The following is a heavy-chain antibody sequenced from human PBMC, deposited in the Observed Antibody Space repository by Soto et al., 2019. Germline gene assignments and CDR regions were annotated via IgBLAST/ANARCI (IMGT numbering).Heavy chain of an antibody. CDR1: GFSVSTSGVG. D-gene: IGHD5-18*01. J-gene: IGHJ4*02. CDR3: AHSTDTAMALDY. CDR2: IYWDDDK. Sequence: ESGPTLVTPTQTLTLTCTFSGFSVSTSGVGVGWIRQPPGKALEWLALIYWDDDKRYSPSLKSRLTITKDTSKNQVVLTMSNMDPVDTATYYCAHSTDTAMALDYWGQGTLVTVSS. V-gene: IGHV2-5*02.